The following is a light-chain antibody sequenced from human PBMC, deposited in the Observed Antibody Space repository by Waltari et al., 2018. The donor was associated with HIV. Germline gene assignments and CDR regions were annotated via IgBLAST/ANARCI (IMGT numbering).Light chain of an antibody. CDR2: DAS. CDR3: QQRSNWPPVT. Sequence: EVVLTQSPSTLSLSQGERATLSCRPSQHIGNYLAWYQQKPGQAPRLLIYDASTRASGIPARFSGSGSGTDFTLTISSLEPEDVAVYYCQQRSNWPPVTFGQGTRLEI. V-gene: IGKV3-11*01. J-gene: IGKJ5*01. CDR1: QHIGNY.